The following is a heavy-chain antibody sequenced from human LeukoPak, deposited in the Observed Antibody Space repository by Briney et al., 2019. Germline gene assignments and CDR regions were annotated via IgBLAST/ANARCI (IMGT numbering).Heavy chain of an antibody. V-gene: IGHV1-69*06. CDR1: GGTFNSYA. J-gene: IGHJ4*02. D-gene: IGHD3-22*01. CDR3: ARARLDYYDSSGYYYFDY. Sequence: GASVKVSCKASGGTFNSYAISWVRQAPGQGLEWMGGIIPIFGTTNYARKFRGRVTLTADKSTRTAYMELSSLRSEDTAVYYCARARLDYYDSSGYYYFDYWGQGTLVTVSS. CDR2: IIPIFGTT.